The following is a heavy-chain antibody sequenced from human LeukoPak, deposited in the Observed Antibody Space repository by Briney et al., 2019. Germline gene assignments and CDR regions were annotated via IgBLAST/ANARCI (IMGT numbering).Heavy chain of an antibody. D-gene: IGHD4-23*01. V-gene: IGHV3-48*01. CDR2: ISGTTISTI. CDR1: GITFSSST. J-gene: IGHJ6*03. CDR3: ARVPPRGNDVTVGRYSYMDV. Sequence: GGSLRLSCAASGITFSSSTMTWVRQAPGKGLEWVSYISGTTISTIYYADSVKGRFTISRDNAKNSVYLQMNSLRAEDTAGYYCARVPPRGNDVTVGRYSYMDVWGKGTTVTVSS.